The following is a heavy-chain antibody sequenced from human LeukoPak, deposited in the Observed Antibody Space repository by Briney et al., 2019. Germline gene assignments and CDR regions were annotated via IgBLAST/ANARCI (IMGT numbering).Heavy chain of an antibody. CDR2: IMQDGSEK. J-gene: IGHJ4*02. CDR3: AKYPAYYYDSSGYYY. V-gene: IGHV3-7*03. CDR1: GFTFSSYW. D-gene: IGHD3-22*01. Sequence: PGGSLRLSCAASGFTFSSYWMSWVRQAPGKGLEWVANIMQDGSEKNYVDSVKGRFTISRDNSKNTLYLQMNSLRAEDTAVYYCAKYPAYYYDSSGYYYWGQGTLVTVSS.